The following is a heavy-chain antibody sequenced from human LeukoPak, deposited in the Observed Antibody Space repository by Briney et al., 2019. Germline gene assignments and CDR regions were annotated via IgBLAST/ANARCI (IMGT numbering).Heavy chain of an antibody. D-gene: IGHD5-12*01. CDR3: AREGRDSGYVQFDY. J-gene: IGHJ4*02. V-gene: IGHV3-7*01. CDR2: IKQDVGEK. Sequence: PGGALRLSCAASGFTFSSYWMSWVRQAPGKGLGWGANIKQDVGEKYYVDSVKGGFSISRDKGQNALYLQMNSLRAEDTAVYYCAREGRDSGYVQFDYWGQGTLVTVSS. CDR1: GFTFSSYW.